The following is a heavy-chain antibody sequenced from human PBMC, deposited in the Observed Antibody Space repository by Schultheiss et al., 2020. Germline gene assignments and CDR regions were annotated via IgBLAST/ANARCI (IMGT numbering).Heavy chain of an antibody. Sequence: SETLSLTCAVYGGSFSGYYWSWIRHPPGKGLEWIGYIYYSGSTYYNPSLKSRVTISVDTSKNQFSLKLSSVTAEDTAVYYCVPGEGSSPLFDPWGQGTLVTVSS. CDR3: VPGEGSSPLFDP. CDR1: GGSFSGYY. CDR2: IYYSGST. D-gene: IGHD3-16*01. J-gene: IGHJ5*02. V-gene: IGHV4-34*09.